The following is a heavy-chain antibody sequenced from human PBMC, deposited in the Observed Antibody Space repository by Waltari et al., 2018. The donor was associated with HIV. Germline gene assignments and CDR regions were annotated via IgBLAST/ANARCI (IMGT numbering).Heavy chain of an antibody. Sequence: QLQLQESGPGLVKPSETLSLTCTVSGCSISSSSYSWGWIRQPSGKGLEWIGSIYYSGSTYYNPSLKSRVTISVDTSKNQFSLKLSSVTAADTAVYYCARHPLRITIFGVALSVDYWGQGTLVTVSS. CDR2: IYYSGST. V-gene: IGHV4-39*01. CDR3: ARHPLRITIFGVALSVDY. CDR1: GCSISSSSYS. J-gene: IGHJ4*02. D-gene: IGHD3-3*01.